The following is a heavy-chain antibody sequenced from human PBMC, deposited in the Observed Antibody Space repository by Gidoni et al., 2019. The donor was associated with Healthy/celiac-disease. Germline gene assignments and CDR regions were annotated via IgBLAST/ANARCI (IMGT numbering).Heavy chain of an antibody. CDR2: IWYDGSNK. D-gene: IGHD3-22*01. CDR3: ARDVLYYYDSSGFDY. CDR1: GFTFSSYG. J-gene: IGHJ4*02. Sequence: QVQLVESGGGVVQPGRSLRLSCAASGFTFSSYGMHWVRQAPGKGLEWVAVIWYDGSNKYYADSVKGRFTISRDNSKNTLYLQMNSLRAEDTAVYYCARDVLYYYDSSGFDYWGQGTLVTVSS. V-gene: IGHV3-33*01.